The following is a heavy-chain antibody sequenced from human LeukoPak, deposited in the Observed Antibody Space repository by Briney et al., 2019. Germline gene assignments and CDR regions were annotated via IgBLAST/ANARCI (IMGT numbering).Heavy chain of an antibody. D-gene: IGHD6-19*01. Sequence: GGSLRLSCAASGFTLRSYDMHWVRQVTGRGLEWVSAIGISDDTYYEGSVKGRFTISRENAKNSLYLQMNSLTAGDTAVYYCARGGIQVSGIDEIDYWGQGTLVTVSS. CDR1: GFTLRSYD. J-gene: IGHJ4*02. CDR2: IGISDDT. CDR3: ARGGIQVSGIDEIDY. V-gene: IGHV3-13*01.